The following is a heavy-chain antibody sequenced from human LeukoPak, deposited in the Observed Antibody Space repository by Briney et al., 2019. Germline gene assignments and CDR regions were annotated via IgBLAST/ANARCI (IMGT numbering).Heavy chain of an antibody. CDR2: INSDGSST. D-gene: IGHD6-19*01. Sequence: GGSLRLSCAASGFTFSSHWMHWVRQAPGKGLVWVSRINSDGSSTTYADSVKGRFTISRDNAKNTLYLQMNSLRADDTAVYYCAKVTAVASTGALDHWGQGTLVTVSS. CDR1: GFTFSSHW. J-gene: IGHJ4*02. V-gene: IGHV3-74*01. CDR3: AKVTAVASTGALDH.